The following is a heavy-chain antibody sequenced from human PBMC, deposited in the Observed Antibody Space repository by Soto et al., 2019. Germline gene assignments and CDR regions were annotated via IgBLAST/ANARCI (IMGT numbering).Heavy chain of an antibody. CDR3: AREDCSSTSCIDHYYYGMAV. Sequence: ASVKVSCKASGGTFSSYAISWVRHAPGQGLEWMGGIIPIFGTANYAQKFQGRVTITADESTSTAYMELSSLRSEDTAVYYCAREDCSSTSCIDHYYYGMAVWGQGTTVTVSS. V-gene: IGHV1-69*13. CDR2: IIPIFGTA. D-gene: IGHD2-2*01. J-gene: IGHJ6*02. CDR1: GGTFSSYA.